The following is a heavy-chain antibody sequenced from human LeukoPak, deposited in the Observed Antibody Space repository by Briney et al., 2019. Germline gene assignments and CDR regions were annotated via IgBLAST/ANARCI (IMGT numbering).Heavy chain of an antibody. CDR3: ARDHRNYYDSSGYFRLTDY. Sequence: GGSLRLSCAASGFTFSSYAMHWVRQAPGKGLEWVAVISYDGSNKYYADSVKGRFTISRDNSKNTLYLQMNSLRAKDTAVYYCARDHRNYYDSSGYFRLTDYWGQGTLVTVSS. CDR2: ISYDGSNK. V-gene: IGHV3-30-3*01. D-gene: IGHD3-22*01. J-gene: IGHJ4*02. CDR1: GFTFSSYA.